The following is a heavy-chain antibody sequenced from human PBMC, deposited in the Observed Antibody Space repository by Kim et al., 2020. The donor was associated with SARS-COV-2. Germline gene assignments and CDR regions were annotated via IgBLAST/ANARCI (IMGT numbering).Heavy chain of an antibody. V-gene: IGHV5-51*01. D-gene: IGHD3-22*01. J-gene: IGHJ4*02. Sequence: GASLQISCKGSAYSFSDYWIVWVRQMPGKGLEWLGTIYPGDSETRYSPSFQGQVTISAAKSISTAYLQWSSLKASDTAMYFCARRSMIVGAVYFDNWGQGTQVTVSS. CDR3: ARRSMIVGAVYFDN. CDR1: AYSFSDYW. CDR2: IYPGDSET.